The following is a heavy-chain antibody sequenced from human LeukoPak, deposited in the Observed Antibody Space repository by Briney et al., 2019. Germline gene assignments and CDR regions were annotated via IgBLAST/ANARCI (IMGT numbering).Heavy chain of an antibody. CDR2: ISAYNGNT. CDR3: ARGSPPRRNYDSRGYYSYYFDY. Sequence: ASVKVSCKASGYTFTSYGIGWVRQAPGQGLEWMGRISAYNGNTHYAQKLQGRVTMTTDTSTSTVYMELRSLRSDDTAVYYCARGSPPRRNYDSRGYYSYYFDYWGQGTLVTVSS. CDR1: GYTFTSYG. D-gene: IGHD3-22*01. V-gene: IGHV1-18*01. J-gene: IGHJ4*02.